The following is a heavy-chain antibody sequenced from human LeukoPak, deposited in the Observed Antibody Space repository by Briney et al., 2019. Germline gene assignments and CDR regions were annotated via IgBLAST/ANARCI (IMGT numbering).Heavy chain of an antibody. D-gene: IGHD6-19*01. CDR3: ARDRRSSGWYDAFDI. V-gene: IGHV3-53*01. J-gene: IGHJ3*02. Sequence: GGSLRLSCTASGFTVTNIYISWVRQAPGKGLEWVSVIYSGGSTYYGDSVKGRFTISRDNSKNTLYLQMNSLRADDAAVYYCARDRRSSGWYDAFDIWGQGTMVTVSS. CDR1: GFTVTNIY. CDR2: IYSGGST.